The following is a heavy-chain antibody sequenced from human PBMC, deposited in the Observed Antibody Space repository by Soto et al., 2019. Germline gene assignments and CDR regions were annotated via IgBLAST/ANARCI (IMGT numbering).Heavy chain of an antibody. V-gene: IGHV1-3*04. J-gene: IGHJ6*02. CDR3: ARGEQSYHYYYGRDV. CDR2: INTGTGNK. Sequence: GASVKVSCKASGYSFTTHAMIWLRQASGQRPEWMGWINTGTGNKRYSPKFQGRVNITRDPSASTAYMELSSLKSEDTAVYYCARGEQSYHYYYGRDVWRQGSTVTVSS. CDR1: GYSFTTHA.